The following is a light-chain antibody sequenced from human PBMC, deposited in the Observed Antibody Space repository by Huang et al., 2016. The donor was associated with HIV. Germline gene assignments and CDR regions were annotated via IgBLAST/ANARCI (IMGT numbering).Light chain of an antibody. CDR1: QSILHSSGYNF. Sequence: DIVMTQSPLSLSVTPGEPASISCRSSQSILHSSGYNFLEWYLQKPGQSPQLLIDLGSNRASGVPDRFGGSGSGTDFILKISRVEAEDVGVYYCMQALQTSYTFGQGTKLEIK. CDR2: LGS. V-gene: IGKV2-28*01. CDR3: MQALQTSYT. J-gene: IGKJ2*01.